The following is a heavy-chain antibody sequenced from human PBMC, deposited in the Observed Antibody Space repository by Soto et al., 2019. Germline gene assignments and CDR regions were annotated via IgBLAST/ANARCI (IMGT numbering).Heavy chain of an antibody. J-gene: IGHJ4*02. CDR3: AQASNKYSSSLRGRYLDY. CDR2: ISGGGSNT. D-gene: IGHD4-4*01. CDR1: GFPFSSYV. V-gene: IGHV3-23*01. Sequence: GGSLRLSCAASGFPFSSYVMSWVRQAPGKGLEWVSGISGGGSNTCYATSVKCRFTISRDNSKNTLFLQMNNVGAEDTAISYRAQASNKYSSSLRGRYLDYWDQGIGVTVSS.